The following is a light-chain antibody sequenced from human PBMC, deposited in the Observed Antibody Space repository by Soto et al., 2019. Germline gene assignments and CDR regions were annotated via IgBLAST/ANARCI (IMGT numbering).Light chain of an antibody. J-gene: IGKJ1*01. CDR3: QQCAHSPLT. Sequence: EIVLTQSPGTLSLSPGERATLSCRASQSVSKNYLAWYQQKPGQAPRLLIYDAFNTATGIPDRFSGSGSGTDFTLSISRLEPEDFAVYYCQQCAHSPLTFGQGTKVELK. CDR2: DAF. CDR1: QSVSKNY. V-gene: IGKV3-20*01.